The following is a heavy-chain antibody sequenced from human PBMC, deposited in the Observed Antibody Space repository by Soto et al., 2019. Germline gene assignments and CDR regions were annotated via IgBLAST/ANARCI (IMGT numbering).Heavy chain of an antibody. D-gene: IGHD4-17*01. CDR3: ARVDYGAYYFDY. J-gene: IGHJ4*02. V-gene: IGHV3-74*01. Sequence: EVQLVESGGGLVQPGGSLRLSCAASGFIFSSYWMHWVRQAPGKGLVWVSRINSYGSTTSYADSVKGRFTISRDNAKKTLYLQMNSLRAEDTAVYYCARVDYGAYYFDYWGQGTLVPVSS. CDR1: GFIFSSYW. CDR2: INSYGSTT.